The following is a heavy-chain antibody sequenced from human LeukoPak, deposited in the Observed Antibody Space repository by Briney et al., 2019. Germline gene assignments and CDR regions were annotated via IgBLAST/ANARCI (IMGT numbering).Heavy chain of an antibody. V-gene: IGHV3-7*01. CDR3: ARRPYSSSSSDY. J-gene: IGHJ4*02. CDR2: IKQDGSEK. Sequence: GGSLSLSCAASGFTFSRYWMSWVRQAPGKGLEWVANIKQDGSEKYYVDSVKGRFTISRDNAKNSLYLQMNSLRAEDTAVYYRARRPYSSSSSDYWGQGTLVTVSS. CDR1: GFTFSRYW. D-gene: IGHD6-6*01.